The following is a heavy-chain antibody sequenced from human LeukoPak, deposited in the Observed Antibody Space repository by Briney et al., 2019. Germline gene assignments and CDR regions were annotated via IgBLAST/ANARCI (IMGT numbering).Heavy chain of an antibody. Sequence: GASVKVSCEASGYTFTGYYMHWVRQAPGQGLEWMGWINPNSGGTNYAQKFQGRVTMTRDTSISTAYMELSRLRSDDTAVYYCAGSSLVGATRTGYAFDIWGQGTMVTVSS. D-gene: IGHD1-26*01. J-gene: IGHJ3*02. CDR1: GYTFTGYY. V-gene: IGHV1-2*02. CDR3: AGSSLVGATRTGYAFDI. CDR2: INPNSGGT.